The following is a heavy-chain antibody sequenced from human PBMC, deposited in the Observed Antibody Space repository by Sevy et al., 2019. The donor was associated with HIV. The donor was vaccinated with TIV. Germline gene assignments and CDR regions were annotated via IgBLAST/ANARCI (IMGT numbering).Heavy chain of an antibody. CDR3: ARGNNCTNGVCSSCGPYYYYYMDV. D-gene: IGHD2-8*01. J-gene: IGHJ6*03. Sequence: ASVKVSCKASGGTFSSYAISWVRQAPGQGLEWMGGIIPIFGTANYAQKFQGTVTITADKSTSTAYMELSSLRSEDTAVYYCARGNNCTNGVCSSCGPYYYYYMDVWGKGTTVTVSS. CDR2: IIPIFGTA. CDR1: GGTFSSYA. V-gene: IGHV1-69*06.